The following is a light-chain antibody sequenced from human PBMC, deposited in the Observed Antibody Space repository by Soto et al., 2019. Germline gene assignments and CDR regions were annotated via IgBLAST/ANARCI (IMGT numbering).Light chain of an antibody. J-gene: IGKJ1*01. CDR1: QSVSSNY. CDR2: GAS. V-gene: IGKV3-20*01. CDR3: HQYGSSPRT. Sequence: EIVLTQSPGTLSLSPGDRATLSCRASQSVSSNYLAWYLQKPGQAPRLLIYGASIRATGIPDRFSGSGSGTDFTLTIRRLEPEDFAMYFCHQYGSSPRTFGQGTKVEI.